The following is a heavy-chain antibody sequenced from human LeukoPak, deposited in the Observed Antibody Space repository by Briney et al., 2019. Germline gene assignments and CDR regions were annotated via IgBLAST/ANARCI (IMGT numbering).Heavy chain of an antibody. Sequence: SETLSLTCTVSGGSISSYDWSWIRQAAGKGLEWIGRICTNETTNYNPSLKSRVTMSIDTSKNQFSLRLRSVTAADTAVYYCATSRDYGGNPVGDFFDNWGQGSLVTVSS. D-gene: IGHD4-23*01. CDR2: ICTNETT. CDR3: ATSRDYGGNPVGDFFDN. J-gene: IGHJ4*02. V-gene: IGHV4-4*07. CDR1: GGSISSYD.